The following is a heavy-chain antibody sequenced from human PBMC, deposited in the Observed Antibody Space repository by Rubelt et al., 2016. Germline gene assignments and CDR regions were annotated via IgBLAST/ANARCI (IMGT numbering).Heavy chain of an antibody. CDR2: IYSGGSI. D-gene: IGHD6-6*01. J-gene: IGHJ4*02. CDR1: GFTFSRYA. V-gene: IGHV3-23*03. Sequence: DVQLVESGGGLVQPGGSLRLSCAASGFTFSRYAMSWVRQSPGKGLEWVSVIYSGGSIYYADSVKGRFAISRDNSKNTLYLQMNSLRAEDTAVYYCARSPIAARPFDYWGQGTLVTVSS. CDR3: ARSPIAARPFDY.